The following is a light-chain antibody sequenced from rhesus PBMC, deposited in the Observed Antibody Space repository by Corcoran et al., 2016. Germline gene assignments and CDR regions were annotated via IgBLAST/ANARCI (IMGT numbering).Light chain of an antibody. CDR2: QAS. CDR3: QHGYGSPYS. V-gene: IGKV1-74*01. CDR1: ENVNNY. J-gene: IGKJ2*01. Sequence: DIQMTQSPSSLSASVGDRVTITCRASENVNNYLNWYPQKPGKPPKLLIYQASTLQSGVPSRFSGSGAGTDYTFTISSLQPEDVATYYCQHGYGSPYSFGQGTKVEIK.